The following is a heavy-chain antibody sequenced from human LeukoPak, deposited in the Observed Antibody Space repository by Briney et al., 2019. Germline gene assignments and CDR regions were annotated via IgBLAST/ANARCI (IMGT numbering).Heavy chain of an antibody. CDR1: GFTFNSYE. Sequence: GGSLRLSCAASGFTFNSYEMNWVRQAPGKGLEWVSYINSGGSAIYYADSVKGRFTISRDNAKNSLYLQMTSLRAEDTAVYYCARRFWYAFDIWGQGTMVTVSS. CDR2: INSGGSAI. D-gene: IGHD3-3*01. J-gene: IGHJ3*02. CDR3: ARRFWYAFDI. V-gene: IGHV3-48*03.